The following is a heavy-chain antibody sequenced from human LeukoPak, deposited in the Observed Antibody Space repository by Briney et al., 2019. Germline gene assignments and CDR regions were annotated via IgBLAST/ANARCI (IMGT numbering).Heavy chain of an antibody. J-gene: IGHJ6*02. V-gene: IGHV3-66*01. Sequence: GGSLRLSCAASGFTVSRNYMSWVRQAPGKGLEWVSNLSGGGDTFYAGSVKGRFTISRDNSKNTVYLQMNSLRAEDTAVYYCASRAAAGYYYGMDVWGQGTTVTVSS. CDR3: ASRAAAGYYYGMDV. CDR1: GFTVSRNY. CDR2: LSGGGDT. D-gene: IGHD6-13*01.